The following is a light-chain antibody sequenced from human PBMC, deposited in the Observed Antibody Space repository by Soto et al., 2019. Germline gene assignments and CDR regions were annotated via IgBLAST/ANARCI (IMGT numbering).Light chain of an antibody. CDR1: QSVLYSSNNKNY. Sequence: DIVMTQSPDSLAVSLGERATINCKSSQSVLYSSNNKNYLAWYQQKPGQPPKLLIYWASTRESGVPDRFSGSGSGTDFTLPISSLQAEDVAVYYCQQYYRPWTFGQGTKVEIK. V-gene: IGKV4-1*01. J-gene: IGKJ1*01. CDR3: QQYYRPWT. CDR2: WAS.